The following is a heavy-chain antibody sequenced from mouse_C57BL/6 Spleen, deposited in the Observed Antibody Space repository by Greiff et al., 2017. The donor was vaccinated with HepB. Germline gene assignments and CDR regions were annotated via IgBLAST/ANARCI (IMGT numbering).Heavy chain of an antibody. D-gene: IGHD4-1*01. Sequence: EVQLQQSGGGLVKPGGSLKLSCAASGFTFSSYAMSWVRQTPEKRLEWVATISDGGSYTYYPDNVKGRFTISRDNAKNNLYLQMSHLKSEDTAMYYCARDGELGWYFDVWGTGTTVTVSS. CDR2: ISDGGSYT. V-gene: IGHV5-4*01. CDR3: ARDGELGWYFDV. J-gene: IGHJ1*03. CDR1: GFTFSSYA.